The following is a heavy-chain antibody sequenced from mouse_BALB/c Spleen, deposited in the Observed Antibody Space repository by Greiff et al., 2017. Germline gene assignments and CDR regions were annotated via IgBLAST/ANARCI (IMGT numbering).Heavy chain of an antibody. V-gene: IGHV14-3*02. J-gene: IGHJ3*01. Sequence: EVQLQQSGAELVKPGASVKLSCTASGFNIKDTYMHWVKQRPEQGLEWIGRIDPANGTTKYDPKFQGKATITADTSSNTAYLQLSSLTSEDTAVYYCARAGGYYEGFAYWGQGTLVTVSA. CDR3: ARAGGYYEGFAY. CDR2: IDPANGTT. CDR1: GFNIKDTY. D-gene: IGHD2-3*01.